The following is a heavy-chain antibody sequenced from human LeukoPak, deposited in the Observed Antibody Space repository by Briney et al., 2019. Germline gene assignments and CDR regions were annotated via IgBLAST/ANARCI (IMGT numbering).Heavy chain of an antibody. CDR1: GYSISTGYY. CDR3: ARVSFNGRNDY. V-gene: IGHV4-38-2*02. CDR2: IYHSGST. J-gene: IGHJ4*02. Sequence: KASETLSLTCTVSGYSISTGYYWGWIRQPPGKGLEWIGTIYHSGSTYYNPSLKSRFTISIDTSKNQFSLKLSSVTAADTAVYYCARVSFNGRNDYWGQGTLVTVSS.